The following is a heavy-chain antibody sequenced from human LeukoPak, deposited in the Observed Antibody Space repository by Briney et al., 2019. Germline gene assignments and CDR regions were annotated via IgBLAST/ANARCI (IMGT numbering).Heavy chain of an antibody. Sequence: GSLRLSCAASGFTFSSYWMSWVRQPPGKGLEWIGEINHSGSTNYNPSLKSRVTISVDTSKNQFSLKLSSVTAADTAVYYCARGRSGSSSGWPKRYYFDYWGQGTLDTVSS. CDR1: GFTFSSYW. CDR3: ARGRSGSSSGWPKRYYFDY. CDR2: INHSGST. D-gene: IGHD6-19*01. V-gene: IGHV4-34*01. J-gene: IGHJ4*02.